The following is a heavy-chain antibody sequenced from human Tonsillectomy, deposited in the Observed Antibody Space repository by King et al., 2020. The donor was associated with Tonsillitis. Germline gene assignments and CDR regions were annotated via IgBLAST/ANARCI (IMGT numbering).Heavy chain of an antibody. D-gene: IGHD2-2*01. CDR3: TTEYCRSPTCNT. Sequence: VQLVESGGGLVQPGGSLTLSCAASGFTFTDSAMHWVRQASGKGLEWVGRIRSKANSYATAYAASVKGRFTISRDDSKNTAYLQMNSLKTEDTAVYYCTTEYCRSPTCNTGGQGTLVTVSS. V-gene: IGHV3-73*01. CDR2: IRSKANSYAT. CDR1: GFTFTDSA. J-gene: IGHJ4*02.